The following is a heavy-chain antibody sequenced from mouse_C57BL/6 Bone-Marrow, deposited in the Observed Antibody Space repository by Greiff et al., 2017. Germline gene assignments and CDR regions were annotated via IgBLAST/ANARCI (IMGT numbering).Heavy chain of an antibody. CDR3: ARQIYYGSSYAMDY. D-gene: IGHD1-1*01. CDR1: GYTFTDYY. J-gene: IGHJ4*01. Sequence: EVQLQQSGPELVKPGASVKISCKASGYTFTDYYMNWVKQSHGQSLEWIGDINPNNGGTSYNQKFKGKATLTVDKSSSTAYMELRSLTSADSAVYYCARQIYYGSSYAMDYWGQGTSVTVSS. V-gene: IGHV1-26*01. CDR2: INPNNGGT.